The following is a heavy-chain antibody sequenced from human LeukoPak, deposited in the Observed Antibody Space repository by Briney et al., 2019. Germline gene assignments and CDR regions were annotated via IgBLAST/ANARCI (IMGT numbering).Heavy chain of an antibody. V-gene: IGHV3-23*01. CDR2: ISGRWGST. CDR3: AKDPYCLVVVVAATRFDY. D-gene: IGHD2-15*01. CDR1: GFTFSSYA. J-gene: IGHJ4*02. Sequence: GGSLTLSCSASGFTFSSYAMGWVRQAPGKGLEGVSAISGRWGSTFYADPVKGRFTISRDKSKNTLYLQMNSLRAEDTAVYYCAKDPYCLVVVVAATRFDYWGQGTLVTVSS.